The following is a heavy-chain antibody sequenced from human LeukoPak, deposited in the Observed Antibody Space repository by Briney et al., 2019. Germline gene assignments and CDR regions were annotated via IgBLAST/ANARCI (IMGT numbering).Heavy chain of an antibody. D-gene: IGHD2-2*01. J-gene: IGHJ4*02. Sequence: PGGSLSLSCAASGFTFSTYEMNWVRQAPGKGLEWVSYISSSGDTIYYADSVKGRFTISRDNAKNSLYLQMNSLRAEDAAIYYCARESGRVPASYDYWGQGSLVTVSS. CDR2: ISSSGDTI. V-gene: IGHV3-48*03. CDR1: GFTFSTYE. CDR3: ARESGRVPASYDY.